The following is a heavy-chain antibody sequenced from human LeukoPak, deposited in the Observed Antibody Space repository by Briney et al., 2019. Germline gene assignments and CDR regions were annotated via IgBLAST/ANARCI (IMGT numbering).Heavy chain of an antibody. J-gene: IGHJ3*02. CDR1: GFTFTDYG. CDR2: ISNTAI. CDR3: ARMRGQGGQDI. V-gene: IGHV3-48*03. D-gene: IGHD3-16*01. Sequence: PGGSLRLSCATSGFTFTDYGMNWFRQAPGKGLEWVSYISNTAILYADSVKGRFTISRDNAKSSLYLQMTSLRAEDTAVYYCARMRGQGGQDIWGQGTMVTVSS.